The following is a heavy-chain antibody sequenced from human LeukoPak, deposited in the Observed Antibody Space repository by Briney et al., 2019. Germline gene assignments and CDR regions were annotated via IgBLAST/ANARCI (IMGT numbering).Heavy chain of an antibody. CDR3: ARGAEDMLTGYDYYYYGMDV. Sequence: GGSLRLSCAASGFTFSSYAMHWVRQAPGKGLEYVSAISSNGGSTYYANSVKGRFTISRDNSKNTLYLQMGSLRAEDMAVYYCARGAEDMLTGYDYYYYGMDVWGQGTTVTVSS. J-gene: IGHJ6*02. CDR1: GFTFSSYA. V-gene: IGHV3-64*01. CDR2: ISSNGGST. D-gene: IGHD3-9*01.